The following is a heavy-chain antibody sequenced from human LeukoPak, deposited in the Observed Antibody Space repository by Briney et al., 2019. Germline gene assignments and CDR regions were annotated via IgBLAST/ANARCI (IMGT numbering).Heavy chain of an antibody. J-gene: IGHJ4*02. CDR2: ISSSNGYI. CDR1: GFTFSSYT. V-gene: IGHV3-21*04. CDR3: AKPLTGGGSWPPFDS. D-gene: IGHD2-15*01. Sequence: GGSLRLSCEASGFTFSSYTLTWVRQAPGKGLEWVSSISSSNGYIYYADSVKGRFTISRDNAKSSLFLQMNSLRDEDTAVCYCAKPLTGGGSWPPFDSWGQGTLVTVSS.